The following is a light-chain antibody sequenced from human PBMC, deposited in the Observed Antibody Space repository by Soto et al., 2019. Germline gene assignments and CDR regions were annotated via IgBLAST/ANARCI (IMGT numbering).Light chain of an antibody. J-gene: IGLJ2*01. CDR2: EVN. CDR3: SSYAGSNKKV. Sequence: SALTQPPSASGSPGQSVTISCTGTSNDVGNYNSVSWYQQHPGKAPKLMIYEVNKRPSGVPDRFSGSKSGNTASLTVSGLQAEDEADYYCSSYAGSNKKVFGGGTKVTVL. CDR1: SNDVGNYNS. V-gene: IGLV2-8*01.